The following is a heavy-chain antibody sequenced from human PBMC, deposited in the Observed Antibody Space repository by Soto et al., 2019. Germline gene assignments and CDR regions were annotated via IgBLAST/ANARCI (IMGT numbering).Heavy chain of an antibody. V-gene: IGHV4-34*01. CDR3: ARALGAYCSSTSCYYLNWFDP. D-gene: IGHD2-2*01. J-gene: IGHJ5*02. CDR2: INHSGST. Sequence: SETLSLTCAVYGGSFSGYYWSWIRQPPGKGLEWIGEINHSGSTNYNPSLKSRVTISVDTSKNQFSLKLSSVTAADTAVYYCARALGAYCSSTSCYYLNWFDPWGQGTLVTVS. CDR1: GGSFSGYY.